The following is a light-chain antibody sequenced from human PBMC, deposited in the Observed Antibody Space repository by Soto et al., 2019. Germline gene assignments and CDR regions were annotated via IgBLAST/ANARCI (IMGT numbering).Light chain of an antibody. CDR2: GVT. Sequence: QSALTQPASVSGSPGQSITISCTGTSSDVGGYNYVSWYQQHPGIAPKLLIYGVTNRPSGVSTRFSGFKSGNTASLTISGLQAEDEADYLCSSYTSASTLLYLFGTGTKVTVL. CDR3: SSYTSASTLLYL. V-gene: IGLV2-14*01. CDR1: SSDVGGYNY. J-gene: IGLJ1*01.